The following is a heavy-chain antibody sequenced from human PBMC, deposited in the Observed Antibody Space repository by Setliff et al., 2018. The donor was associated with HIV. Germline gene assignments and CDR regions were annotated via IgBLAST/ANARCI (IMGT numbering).Heavy chain of an antibody. D-gene: IGHD3-22*01. Sequence: TVKVSCKASGGNFSRYGISWVRRAPGQGLEWMGGIIPIFRTANYAQKFQGRVTITADESTSTAYMELSSLRSEDTAVYYCARGGPYDSSGYPFDYWGQGTLVTVSS. CDR1: GGNFSRYG. V-gene: IGHV1-69*13. CDR3: ARGGPYDSSGYPFDY. J-gene: IGHJ4*02. CDR2: IIPIFRTA.